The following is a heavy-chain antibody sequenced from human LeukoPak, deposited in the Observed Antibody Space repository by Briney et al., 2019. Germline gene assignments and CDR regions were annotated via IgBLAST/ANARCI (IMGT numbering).Heavy chain of an antibody. J-gene: IGHJ4*02. CDR2: ISGSGGST. CDR3: AKMRSILDGYSDY. V-gene: IGHV3-23*01. D-gene: IGHD3-3*01. CDR1: GFTFSSYT. Sequence: GGSLRLSCAASGFTFSSYTMSWVRQAPGKGLEWVSAISGSGGSTYYADSVKGRFTISRDNSKNTLYLQMNSLRAEDTAVYYCAKMRSILDGYSDYWGQGTLVTVSS.